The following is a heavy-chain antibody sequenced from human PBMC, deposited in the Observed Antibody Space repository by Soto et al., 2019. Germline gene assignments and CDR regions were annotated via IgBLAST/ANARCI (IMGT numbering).Heavy chain of an antibody. CDR3: ATGPAGGYYSLDY. D-gene: IGHD2-21*01. CDR1: GYTLTELS. V-gene: IGHV1-24*01. CDR2: FDPEDGET. Sequence: ASVKVSCKVSGYTLTELSMHWVRQAPGKGLEWMGGFDPEDGETIYAQKFQGRVTMTEDTSTDTAYMELSSLRSEDTAVYYCATGPAGGYYSLDYWGQGTLDTVSS. J-gene: IGHJ4*02.